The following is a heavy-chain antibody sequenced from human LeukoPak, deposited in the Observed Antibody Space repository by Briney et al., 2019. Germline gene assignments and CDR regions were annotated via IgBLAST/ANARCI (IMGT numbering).Heavy chain of an antibody. Sequence: PGGSLRFSCAASGFSFSSNYMSWVRQAPGKGLEWVSVFYSGDSTYYADSVKGRFTISRDSSKNTLYLQMNSLRAEDTAVYYCAREPDSLDPWGQGTLVTVSS. J-gene: IGHJ5*02. CDR1: GFSFSSNY. CDR2: FYSGDST. V-gene: IGHV3-53*01. CDR3: AREPDSLDP.